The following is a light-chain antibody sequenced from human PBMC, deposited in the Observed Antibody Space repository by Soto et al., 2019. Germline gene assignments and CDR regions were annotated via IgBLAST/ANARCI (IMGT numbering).Light chain of an antibody. CDR3: TSCTTSSTWV. Sequence: QSALTQPASVSGSPGQSITISCTGTSSDVGGYNYVSWFQQHPGKAPKLKIYEVSNRPSGVSNRFSGSKSGNTASLTISELQAEDEADYYCTSCTTSSTWVFGGGTKLTV. CDR1: SSDVGGYNY. V-gene: IGLV2-14*01. J-gene: IGLJ3*02. CDR2: EVS.